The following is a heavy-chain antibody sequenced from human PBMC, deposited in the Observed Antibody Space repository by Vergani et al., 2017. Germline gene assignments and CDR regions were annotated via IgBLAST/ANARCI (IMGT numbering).Heavy chain of an antibody. CDR2: IYYDGSKK. CDR3: VREGSYCGSTTCRNPSYVYYYHMDV. CDR1: GFTFSTYA. Sequence: QVQLVESGGGVVQPGRSLRLSCTSSGFTFSTYAMHWVRQAPGKELEWVAIIYYDGSKKYYADSVKGRFTISRYNSRNTLDLLMSSLRAEDTAIYYCVREGSYCGSTTCRNPSYVYYYHMDVWGEGTTVTVSS. V-gene: IGHV3-33*01. J-gene: IGHJ6*03. D-gene: IGHD2-21*01.